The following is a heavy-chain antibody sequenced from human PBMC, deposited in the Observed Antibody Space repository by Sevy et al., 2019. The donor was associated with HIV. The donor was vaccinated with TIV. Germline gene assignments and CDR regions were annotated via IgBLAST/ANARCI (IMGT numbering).Heavy chain of an antibody. CDR3: ARDQTAARKGLDY. D-gene: IGHD2-15*01. CDR2: INVGNGNT. CDR1: GYTFTNYA. V-gene: IGHV1-3*01. Sequence: ASVKVSCKASGYTFTNYALHWVRQAPGQSLEWMGWINVGNGNTRYSQKFQDRFTITRGTSASTAYMELNSLTSEDTAVYYWARDQTAARKGLDYWGQGTLVTVSS. J-gene: IGHJ4*02.